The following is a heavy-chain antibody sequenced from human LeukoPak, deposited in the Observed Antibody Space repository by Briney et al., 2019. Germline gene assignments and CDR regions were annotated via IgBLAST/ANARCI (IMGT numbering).Heavy chain of an antibody. J-gene: IGHJ4*02. D-gene: IGHD4-23*01. CDR3: AHSPLVTRFDY. Sequence: SGPTLVQPTQTLTLTCTFSGFSLSTRGVHVAWIRQPPGKALEWLALIYWDDDRLYSPSLKRRLTVTKNTSKNQVVLTMTNMDPVDTATYYCAHSPLVTRFDYWGQGTPVTVSS. CDR2: IYWDDDR. CDR1: GFSLSTRGVH. V-gene: IGHV2-5*02.